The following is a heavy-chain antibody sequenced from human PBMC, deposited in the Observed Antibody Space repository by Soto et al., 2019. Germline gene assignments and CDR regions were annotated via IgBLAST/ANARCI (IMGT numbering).Heavy chain of an antibody. J-gene: IGHJ4*02. V-gene: IGHV4-59*01. CDR2: IYYSGST. CDR1: GCSISSYY. Sequence: SETLSLTCTVSGCSISSYYWSWIRQPPGKGLEWIGYIYYSGSTNYNPSLKSRVTISVDTSKNQFSLKLSSVTAADTAVYYCASSDGRYWGQGTLVTVSS. CDR3: ASSDGRY.